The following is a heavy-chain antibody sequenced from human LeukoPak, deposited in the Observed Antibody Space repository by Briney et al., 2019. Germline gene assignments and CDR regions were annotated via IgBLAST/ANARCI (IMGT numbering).Heavy chain of an antibody. CDR1: GFTFSSYA. V-gene: IGHV3-23*01. D-gene: IGHD3-9*01. Sequence: GGSLRLSCAASGFTFSSYAMSWVRQAPGKGLEWVSAISGSGGSTYYADSVKGRFTISRDNSKNTLYLQMNSLRAEDTAVYYCARLNALTDKAFDSWGQGTPVTVSS. CDR3: ARLNALTDKAFDS. J-gene: IGHJ4*02. CDR2: ISGSGGST.